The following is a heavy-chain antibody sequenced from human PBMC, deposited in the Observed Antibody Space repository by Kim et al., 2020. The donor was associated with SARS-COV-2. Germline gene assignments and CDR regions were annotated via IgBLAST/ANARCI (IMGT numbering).Heavy chain of an antibody. CDR1: GGSISSSSYY. J-gene: IGHJ4*02. V-gene: IGHV4-39*01. CDR3: ARRDTVTFDY. Sequence: SETLSLTCTVSGGSISSSSYYWGWIRQPPGKGLEWIGSIYYSGSTYYNPSLKSRVTISVDTSKNQFSLKLSSVTAADTAVYYCARRDTVTFDYWGQGTLVTVSS. D-gene: IGHD4-17*01. CDR2: IYYSGST.